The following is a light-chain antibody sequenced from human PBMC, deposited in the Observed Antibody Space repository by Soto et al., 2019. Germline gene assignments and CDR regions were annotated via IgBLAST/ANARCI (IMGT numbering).Light chain of an antibody. CDR1: SSDVGAYNY. J-gene: IGLJ3*02. V-gene: IGLV2-8*01. CDR3: TSYEGSDIWV. CDR2: EVS. Sequence: QSVLTQPPSASGSPGQSVTISCTGTSSDVGAYNYVSWYQQYPGKAPKLMIYEVSKRPSGVPDRFSGSTYGKTAALTVSGLQPEDEADYYCTSYEGSDIWVFGGGTKLTVL.